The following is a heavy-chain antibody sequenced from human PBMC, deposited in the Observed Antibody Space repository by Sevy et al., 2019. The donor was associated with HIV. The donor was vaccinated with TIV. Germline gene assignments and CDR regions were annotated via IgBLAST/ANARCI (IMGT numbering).Heavy chain of an antibody. J-gene: IGHJ6*02. CDR3: ARDGYCSSTSCYMYYYGMDV. CDR1: GFTFSSYS. V-gene: IGHV3-21*01. Sequence: GESLKISCAASGFTFSSYSMNWVRQAPGKGLEWVSSISSSSSYIYYADSVKGRFTISRDNAKNSLYLQMNSLRAEDTAVYYCARDGYCSSTSCYMYYYGMDVWGQGTTVTVSS. D-gene: IGHD2-2*03. CDR2: ISSSSSYI.